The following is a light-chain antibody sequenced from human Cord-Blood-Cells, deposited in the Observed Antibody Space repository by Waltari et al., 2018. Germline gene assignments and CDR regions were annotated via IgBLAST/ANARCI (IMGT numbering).Light chain of an antibody. J-gene: IGLJ3*02. Sequence: QSALTQPRSVSGSPGQSVTISCTGTSSDVGGYNYVSWYQPHPGKAPKLMIYDVSKRPSGVPDRFSGSKSGNTVSLTISGLQAEDEADYYCCSYAGSYTWVFGGGTKLTVL. CDR2: DVS. CDR3: CSYAGSYTWV. V-gene: IGLV2-11*01. CDR1: SSDVGGYNY.